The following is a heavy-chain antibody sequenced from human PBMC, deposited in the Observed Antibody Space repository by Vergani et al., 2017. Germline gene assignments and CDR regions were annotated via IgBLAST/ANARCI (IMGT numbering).Heavy chain of an antibody. D-gene: IGHD2-21*01. CDR3: AKDQRGVIGCMDV. CDR1: GFTFDDYT. CDR2: ISWDGGST. V-gene: IGHV3-43*01. J-gene: IGHJ6*04. Sequence: EVQLVESGGVVVQPGGSLRLSCAASGFTFDDYTMHWVRQAPGKGLEWVSLISWDGGSTYYADSVKGRFTISRDNSKNTLYLQMNSLRAEDTAVYYCAKDQRGVIGCMDVWGKGKTVVVSS.